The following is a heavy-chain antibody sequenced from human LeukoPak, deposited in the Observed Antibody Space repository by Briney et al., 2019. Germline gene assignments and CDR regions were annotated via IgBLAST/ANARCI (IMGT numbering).Heavy chain of an antibody. J-gene: IGHJ4*02. CDR1: GYSFTSYG. Sequence: ASVTVSCTASGYSFTSYGISWVRQAPGQGLEWMGWSSAYNGNTNYAQKLQVRVTMTTNTSTSTAYMELRSLRSDDTAVYYCARGSYFDYXXXXTXXXXSS. CDR3: ARGSYFDY. V-gene: IGHV1-18*01. CDR2: SSAYNGNT.